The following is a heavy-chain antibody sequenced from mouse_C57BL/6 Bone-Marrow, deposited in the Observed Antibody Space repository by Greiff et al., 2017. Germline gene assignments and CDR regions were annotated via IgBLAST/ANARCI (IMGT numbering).Heavy chain of an antibody. CDR1: GYSFTDYN. Sequence: HLVESGPELVKPGASVKISCKASGYSFTDYNMNWVKQSHGKSLEWIGVINPNYGTTSYNQKFKGKATLTVDKFSSTAYMQLHSLTSEDSAVYYCARPQGLVYAMDYWGQGTSVTVSS. J-gene: IGHJ4*01. CDR3: ARPQGLVYAMDY. CDR2: INPNYGTT. V-gene: IGHV1-39*01. D-gene: IGHD3-1*01.